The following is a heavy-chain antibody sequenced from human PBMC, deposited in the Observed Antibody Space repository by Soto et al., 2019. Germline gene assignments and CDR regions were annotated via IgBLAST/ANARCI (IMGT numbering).Heavy chain of an antibody. CDR3: ARQTTLRYFRFDP. CDR1: GYSFTSYW. Sequence: PGESLKISCKGSGYSFTSYWIGWVRQMPGKRLEWMGVIYPGDSDTRYSPSFQGQVTISADKSISTAYLQWSSLKASDTAMYYCARQTTLRYFRFDPWGQGTLVTVSS. CDR2: IYPGDSDT. V-gene: IGHV5-51*01. D-gene: IGHD3-9*01. J-gene: IGHJ5*02.